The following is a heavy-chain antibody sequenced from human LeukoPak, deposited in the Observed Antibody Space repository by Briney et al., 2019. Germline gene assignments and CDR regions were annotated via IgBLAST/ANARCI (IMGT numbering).Heavy chain of an antibody. CDR2: IYYSGSS. J-gene: IGHJ5*02. V-gene: IGHV4-59*08. D-gene: IGHD3-22*01. Sequence: SETLSLTCTVSGDSISSYYWSWIRQPPGKGLEWIGYIYYSGSSNYNPSLKSRVTISVDTPKNQISLKLSSVTAADTAVYYCARLYYDSSRYPNWFDPWGQGTLVTVSS. CDR3: ARLYYDSSRYPNWFDP. CDR1: GDSISSYY.